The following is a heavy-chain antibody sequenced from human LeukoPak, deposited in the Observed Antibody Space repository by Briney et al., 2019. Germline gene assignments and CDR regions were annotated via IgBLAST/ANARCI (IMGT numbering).Heavy chain of an antibody. Sequence: ASVKVSCKASGGTFSSYAISWVRQAPGQGLEWMGGIIPIFGTANYAQKFQGRVTITADESTSTAYMELSSLGSEDTAVYYCARGLNILGSWNAFDIWGQGTMVTVSS. CDR3: ARGLNILGSWNAFDI. D-gene: IGHD6-13*01. CDR1: GGTFSSYA. CDR2: IIPIFGTA. J-gene: IGHJ3*02. V-gene: IGHV1-69*13.